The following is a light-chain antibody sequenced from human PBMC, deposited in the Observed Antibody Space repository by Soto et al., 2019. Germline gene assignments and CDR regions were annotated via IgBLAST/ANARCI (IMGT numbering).Light chain of an antibody. V-gene: IGKV3-20*01. Sequence: EVVMTQSPATLSLSPGERATLSFMASESVSSNLAWYQQKPGQAPRLLIYGASSRATGIPDRFSGSGSGTDFTPTISRLEPEDFAVYYCQQYGSSPPITFGQGTRLEN. CDR1: ESVSSN. J-gene: IGKJ5*01. CDR2: GAS. CDR3: QQYGSSPPIT.